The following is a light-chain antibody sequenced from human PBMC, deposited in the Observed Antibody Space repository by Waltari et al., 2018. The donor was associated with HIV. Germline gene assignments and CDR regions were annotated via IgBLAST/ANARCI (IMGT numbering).Light chain of an antibody. Sequence: QSALTQPPSASGSPGQSVTLSCTGTNSDIGTYDYVSWYQQHPGKAPKLVISEVTKLPSGVSDRFAGPKAGNTAFLTVSGLQAEDEADYYCSSFANRDGFYVLFGGGTRLTVL. CDR1: NSDIGTYDY. V-gene: IGLV2-8*01. CDR2: EVT. CDR3: SSFANRDGFYVL. J-gene: IGLJ2*01.